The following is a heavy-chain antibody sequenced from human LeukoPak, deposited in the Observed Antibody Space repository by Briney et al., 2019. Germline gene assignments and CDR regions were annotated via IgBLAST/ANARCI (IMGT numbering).Heavy chain of an antibody. CDR2: ISGSGGST. CDR3: AKDDSLRFLEWLANFDY. D-gene: IGHD3-3*01. CDR1: GFTFSNAW. J-gene: IGHJ4*02. V-gene: IGHV3-23*01. Sequence: GGSLRLSCAASGFTFSNAWMSWVRQAPGKGLEWVSAISGSGGSTYYADSVKGRFTISRDNSKNTLYLQMNSLRAEDTAVYYCAKDDSLRFLEWLANFDYWGQGTLVTVSS.